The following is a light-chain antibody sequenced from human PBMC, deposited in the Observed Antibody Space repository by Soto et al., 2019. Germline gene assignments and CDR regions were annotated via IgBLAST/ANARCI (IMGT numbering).Light chain of an antibody. J-gene: IGLJ1*01. CDR2: SNN. Sequence: QSALTQPPSASGTPGQRVTISCSGSSSNIGSNTVNWYHQLPGTAPKLLIYSNNHRPSGVPDRFSGSKSGTSASLAIGGLQSEDEADYYSAASDESLNGYVFGNGTKVTVL. V-gene: IGLV1-44*01. CDR1: SSNIGSNT. CDR3: AASDESLNGYV.